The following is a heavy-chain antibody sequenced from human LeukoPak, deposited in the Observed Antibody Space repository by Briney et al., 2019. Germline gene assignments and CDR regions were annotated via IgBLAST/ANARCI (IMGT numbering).Heavy chain of an antibody. CDR2: IYHSGST. J-gene: IGHJ4*02. V-gene: IGHV4-59*01. Sequence: PSETLSLTCTVSGGSINSYYWSWIRQPPGKGLEWIGYIYHSGSTNFNPSLKSRVTISVDTSKNLLSLRLSSVTAADTAVYYCARDSGGGYYGSGSRYFDYWGQGTLVTVSS. CDR3: ARDSGGGYYGSGSRYFDY. D-gene: IGHD3-10*01. CDR1: GGSINSYY.